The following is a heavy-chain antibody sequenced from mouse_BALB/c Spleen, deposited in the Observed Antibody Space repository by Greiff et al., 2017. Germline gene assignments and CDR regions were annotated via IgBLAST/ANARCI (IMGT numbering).Heavy chain of an antibody. V-gene: IGHV1-55*01. CDR3: ARRTYDYFDY. CDR1: GYNFTSYW. CDR2: IYPGSGST. Sequence: QVQLQQPGAELVKPGTSVKLSCKASGYNFTSYWINWVKLRPGQGLEWIGDIYPGSGSTNYNEKFKSKATLTVDTSSSTAYMQLSSLASEDSALYYCARRTYDYFDYWGQGTTRTVSS. J-gene: IGHJ2*01. D-gene: IGHD2-3*01.